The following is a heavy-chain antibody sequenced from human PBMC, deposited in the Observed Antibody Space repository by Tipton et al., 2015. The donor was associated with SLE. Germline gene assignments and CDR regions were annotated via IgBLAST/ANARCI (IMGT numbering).Heavy chain of an antibody. D-gene: IGHD4-17*01. Sequence: TLSLTCTVSGDSVGTNYWNWIRQPAGKGLEWIGSLYGSGSPTHYNPSLEGRVTVSVDTSQNQVSLKLTSVTAADTAVYYCARIRPGHGDPFDFWGQGTLVTVSS. CDR2: LYGSGSP. CDR3: ARIRPGHGDPFDF. CDR1: GDSVGTNY. J-gene: IGHJ4*02. V-gene: IGHV4-4*07.